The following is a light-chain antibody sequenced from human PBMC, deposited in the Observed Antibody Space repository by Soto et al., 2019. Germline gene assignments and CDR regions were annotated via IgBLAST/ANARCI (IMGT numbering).Light chain of an antibody. CDR1: QIISSW. CDR3: QHYDHLPIS. J-gene: IGKJ5*01. Sequence: DIQMTQSPYTLSASIGNRVTITWRASQIISSWLAGCQQKPGKAPKLLIYDASNLETGVPSRFSGSGSGPDFTRTISSLQAEDGATYYCQHYDHLPISFGEGTRLEI. CDR2: DAS. V-gene: IGKV1-5*01.